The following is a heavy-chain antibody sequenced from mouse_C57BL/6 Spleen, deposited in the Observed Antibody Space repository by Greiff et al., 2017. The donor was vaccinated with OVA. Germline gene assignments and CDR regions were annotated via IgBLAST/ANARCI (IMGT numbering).Heavy chain of an antibody. J-gene: IGHJ2*01. V-gene: IGHV5-4*01. CDR2: ISDGGSYT. CDR3: ARGGPYYKDYYDY. Sequence: EVQVVESGGGLVKPGGSLKLSCAASGFTFSSYAMSWVRQTPEKRLEWVATISDGGSYTYYPDNVKGRFTISRDNAKNNLYLQMSHLKSEDTAMYYCARGGPYYKDYYDYWGQGTTLTVSS. CDR1: GFTFSSYA. D-gene: IGHD2-12*01.